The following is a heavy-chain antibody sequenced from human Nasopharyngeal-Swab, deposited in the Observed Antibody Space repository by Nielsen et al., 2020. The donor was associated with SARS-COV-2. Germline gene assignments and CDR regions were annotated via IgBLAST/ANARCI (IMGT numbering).Heavy chain of an antibody. CDR2: MNPNSGNA. D-gene: IGHD2-2*01. Sequence: SVKVSCKASGGTFSSYAINWVRQATGQRLEWMGWMNPNSGNAGYAQKFQGRVTMTRDTSISTAYMELSSLTSEDTAVYYCARSSPAFGYWGQGTLVTVSS. J-gene: IGHJ4*02. CDR1: GGTFSSYA. CDR3: ARSSPAFGY. V-gene: IGHV1-8*02.